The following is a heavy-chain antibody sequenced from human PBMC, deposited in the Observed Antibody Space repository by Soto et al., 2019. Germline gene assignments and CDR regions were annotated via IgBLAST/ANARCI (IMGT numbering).Heavy chain of an antibody. CDR1: GYTFTSYG. CDR2: ISAYNGNT. CDR3: AREFAPGYSGYDLLASLSGGFDP. V-gene: IGHV1-18*01. Sequence: ASVKVSCKASGYTFTSYGISWVRQAPGQGLEWMGWISAYNGNTNYAQKLQGRVTMTTDTPTSTAYMELRSLRSDDTAVYYCAREFAPGYSGYDLLASLSGGFDPWGQGTLVTVSS. D-gene: IGHD5-12*01. J-gene: IGHJ5*02.